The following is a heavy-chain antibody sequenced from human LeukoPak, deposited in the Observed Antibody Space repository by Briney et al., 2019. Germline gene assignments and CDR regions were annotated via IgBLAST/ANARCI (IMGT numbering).Heavy chain of an antibody. CDR1: GFTFSSYG. V-gene: IGHV3-30*18. J-gene: IGHJ3*02. CDR2: ISYDGSNK. D-gene: IGHD3-10*01. CDR3: ANIRKGWFGELLGAFDI. Sequence: GRSLRLSCAASGFTFSSYGMHWVRQAPGKGLEWVAVISYDGSNKYYADSVKGRFTISRDNSKNTLYLQMNSLRAEDTAVYYCANIRKGWFGELLGAFDIWGQGTMVTVSS.